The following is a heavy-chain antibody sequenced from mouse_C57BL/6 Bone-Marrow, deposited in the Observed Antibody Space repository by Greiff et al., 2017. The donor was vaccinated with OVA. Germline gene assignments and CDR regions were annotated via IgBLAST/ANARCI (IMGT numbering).Heavy chain of an antibody. D-gene: IGHD2-2*01. CDR3: ARAYGYDVDCDY. CDR2: ISDGGSYT. CDR1: GFTFSSYA. V-gene: IGHV5-4*03. J-gene: IGHJ2*01. Sequence: EVKLMESGGGLVKPGGSLKLSCAASGFTFSSYAMSWVRQTPEKRLEWVATISDGGSYTYYPDNVKGRFTISRDNAKNNLYLQMSHLKSEDTAMYYCARAYGYDVDCDYWGQGTTLTVSS.